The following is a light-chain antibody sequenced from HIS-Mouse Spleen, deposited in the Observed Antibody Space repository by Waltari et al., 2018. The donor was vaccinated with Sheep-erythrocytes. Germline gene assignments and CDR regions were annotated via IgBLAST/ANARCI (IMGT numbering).Light chain of an antibody. CDR3: SSYAGSNNWV. V-gene: IGLV2-8*01. CDR1: SSDAGGYNS. Sequence: QSALTQPPSASGSPGQSVTIPCTGTSSDAGGYNSVSWYQQHPGKPPKPMIYEVSKRPSGVPDRFSGSKSGNTASLTVSGLQAEDEADYYCSSYAGSNNWVFGGGTKLTVL. CDR2: EVS. J-gene: IGLJ3*02.